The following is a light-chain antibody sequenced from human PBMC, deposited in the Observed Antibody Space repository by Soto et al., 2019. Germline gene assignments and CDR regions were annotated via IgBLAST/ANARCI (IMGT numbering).Light chain of an antibody. V-gene: IGLV2-11*01. CDR3: SSYAGNNIFV. J-gene: IGLJ1*01. Sequence: QSALTQPRSVSGSPGQSVTISCTGTSSDVGGYNYVSWYQQHPGKAPKLMLYDVSKRPSGVPDRFSGSKSGNTASLTISGLQAEDEADYYCSSYAGNNIFVFGTGTKLTVL. CDR2: DVS. CDR1: SSDVGGYNY.